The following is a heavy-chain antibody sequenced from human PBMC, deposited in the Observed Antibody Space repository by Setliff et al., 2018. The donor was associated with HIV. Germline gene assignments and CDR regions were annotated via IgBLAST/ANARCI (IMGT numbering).Heavy chain of an antibody. Sequence: GASLKISCQGSGYSFTSYWIGWVRQTPGKGLEWMGNIHPRDSDTRYSPYFQGQVTLSVDKSISTAYLQWSSLKASDTAMYYCVRHVSSSAVFDPWGQGTLVTVSS. CDR1: GYSFTSYW. J-gene: IGHJ5*02. V-gene: IGHV5-51*01. D-gene: IGHD3-10*01. CDR3: VRHVSSSAVFDP. CDR2: IHPRDSDT.